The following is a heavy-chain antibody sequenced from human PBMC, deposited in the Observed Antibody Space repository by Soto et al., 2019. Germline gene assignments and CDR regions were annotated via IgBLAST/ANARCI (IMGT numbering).Heavy chain of an antibody. CDR2: IRKDGSQR. CDR3: ARDVSPGSSGLYFDAFDI. D-gene: IGHD6-25*01. V-gene: IGHV3-7*05. J-gene: IGHJ3*02. Sequence: EVQLVESGGGLVQPGGSLTLSCAASEFAFSSYWMTWVRQAPGKGLEWVANIRKDGSQRSYLDSVRGRFTISRDNSKNSLYLPMNSLRAEDTALYFCARDVSPGSSGLYFDAFDIWGRGTMVTVSS. CDR1: EFAFSSYW.